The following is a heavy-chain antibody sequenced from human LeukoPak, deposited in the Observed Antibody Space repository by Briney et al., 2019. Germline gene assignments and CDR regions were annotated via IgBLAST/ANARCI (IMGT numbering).Heavy chain of an antibody. CDR1: GGTFSSYA. J-gene: IGHJ4*02. CDR2: IIPIFGTA. V-gene: IGHV1-69*05. D-gene: IGHD3-16*01. Sequence: GASVKVSCKASGGTFSSYAISWVRRAPGQGLEWMGGIIPIFGTANYAQKFQRRVTITTDESTSTAYMELSSLRSEDTAVYYCASPRGGRFRGALLRWGQGTLVTVSS. CDR3: ASPRGGRFRGALLR.